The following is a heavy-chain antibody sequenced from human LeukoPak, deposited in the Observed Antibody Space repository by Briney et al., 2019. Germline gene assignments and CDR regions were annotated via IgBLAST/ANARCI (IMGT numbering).Heavy chain of an antibody. J-gene: IGHJ4*02. CDR3: AKYQGYADY. D-gene: IGHD5-12*01. Sequence: GGSLRLSCVASGFTSTNAWMTWVRQAPGKGLEWVGRIKSQTDGGTVDYAAPVKGRFAISRDDSANTLYLQLNSLKTEDTAVYYCAKYQGYADYWGQGTLVTVYS. CDR2: IKSQTDGGTV. CDR1: GFTSTNAW. V-gene: IGHV3-15*01.